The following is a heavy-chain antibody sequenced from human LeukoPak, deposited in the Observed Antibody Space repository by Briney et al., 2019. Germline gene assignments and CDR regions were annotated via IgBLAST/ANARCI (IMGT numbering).Heavy chain of an antibody. CDR3: ARPSYKAAARLDY. D-gene: IGHD6-13*01. J-gene: IGHJ4*02. V-gene: IGHV4-38-2*01. Sequence: NTSETLSLTCAVSGYSISSGYYWGWIRQPPGKGLEWIGSIYHSGSTYYNPSLKSRVTISVDTSKNQFSLKLSSVTAADTAVYYCARPSYKAAARLDYWGQGTLVTVSS. CDR2: IYHSGST. CDR1: GYSISSGYY.